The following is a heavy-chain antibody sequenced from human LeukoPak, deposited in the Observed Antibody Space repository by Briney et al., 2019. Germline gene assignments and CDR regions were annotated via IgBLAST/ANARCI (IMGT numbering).Heavy chain of an antibody. Sequence: GASVTVSCKASGYTFTGYYMHWVRQAPGQGLEWMGWINPNSGGTNYAQKFQGRVTMTRDTSIGTAYMELSSLRSEDTAVYYCARGSKAAADYLDGYWGQGTLVTVSS. CDR3: ARGSKAAADYLDGY. V-gene: IGHV1-2*02. J-gene: IGHJ4*02. D-gene: IGHD6-13*01. CDR2: INPNSGGT. CDR1: GYTFTGYY.